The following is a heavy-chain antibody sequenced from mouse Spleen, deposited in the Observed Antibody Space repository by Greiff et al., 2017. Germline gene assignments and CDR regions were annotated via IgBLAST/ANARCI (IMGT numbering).Heavy chain of an antibody. J-gene: IGHJ4*01. D-gene: IGHD2-14*01. CDR2: IWSDGST. CDR3: ARNPDYRYDGYAMDY. Sequence: VQLKESGPGLVAPSQSLSITCTVSGFSLTSYGVHWVRQPPGKGLEWLIVIWSDGSTTYNSALKSRLSISKDNSKSQVFLKMNSLQTDDTAMYYCARNPDYRYDGYAMDYWGQGTSVTVSS. CDR1: GFSLTSYG. V-gene: IGHV2-6*02.